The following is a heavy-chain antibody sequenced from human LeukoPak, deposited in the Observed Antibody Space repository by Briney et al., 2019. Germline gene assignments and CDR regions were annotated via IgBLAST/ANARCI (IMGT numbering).Heavy chain of an antibody. CDR1: GFTFNIYG. D-gene: IGHD2-2*01. CDR2: IWFDGTNT. Sequence: GGSLRLSCAASGFTFNIYGMNWVRQAPGKGLEWVAAIWFDGTNTYYADAVKGRFTISRDNSKITLFLQMNSLRAEDTAVYYCARGGYCSRTTCSNYNGMDVWGQGTTVAVSS. J-gene: IGHJ6*02. V-gene: IGHV3-33*01. CDR3: ARGGYCSRTTCSNYNGMDV.